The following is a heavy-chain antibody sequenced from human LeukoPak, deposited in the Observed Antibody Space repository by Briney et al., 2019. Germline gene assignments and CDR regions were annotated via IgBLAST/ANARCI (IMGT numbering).Heavy chain of an antibody. CDR2: IYYSGST. D-gene: IGHD2-2*01. J-gene: IGHJ6*02. CDR3: ARDRYCSGTSCLYGVDV. V-gene: IGHV4-30-4*01. Sequence: SETLSLTCTVSGGSISSGDYYWRWIRQPPGKGLEWIGYIYYSGSTYYNPSLKSRLSISVDTSRDQFSLKLSSVTATDTAVYYCARDRYCSGTSCLYGVDVWGQGTTVTVSS. CDR1: GGSISSGDYY.